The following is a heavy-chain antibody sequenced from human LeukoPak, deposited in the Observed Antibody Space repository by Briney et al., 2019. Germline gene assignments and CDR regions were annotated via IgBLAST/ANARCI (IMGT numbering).Heavy chain of an antibody. CDR3: ARYSGNYGLDY. CDR2: IRYNGSSK. D-gene: IGHD4-17*01. CDR1: GFTFSNYV. J-gene: IGHJ4*02. Sequence: GGSLRLSCAASGFTFSNYVIHWVRQPPGKGLEWVSLIRYNGSSKYYADSVRGRFTISRDNSKNTLYLQMNSLRAEDTAVYYCARYSGNYGLDYWGQGTLVTVSS. V-gene: IGHV3-30*02.